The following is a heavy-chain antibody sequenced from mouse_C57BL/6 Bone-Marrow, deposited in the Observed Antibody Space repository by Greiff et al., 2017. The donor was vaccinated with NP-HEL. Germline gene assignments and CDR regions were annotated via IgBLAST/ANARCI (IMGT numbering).Heavy chain of an antibody. CDR3: TTLRYYDGARIPAYAMDD. Sequence: VQLQQSGAELVRPGASVKLSCTASGFNIKDDYMHWVKQRPEQGLEWIGWFDPENGDTEYASKFQGKATITADTSSNTAYLQLSSLTSEDTAVYYCTTLRYYDGARIPAYAMDDWGQGTSVTVSS. CDR1: GFNIKDDY. V-gene: IGHV14-4*01. D-gene: IGHD2-4*01. J-gene: IGHJ4*01. CDR2: FDPENGDT.